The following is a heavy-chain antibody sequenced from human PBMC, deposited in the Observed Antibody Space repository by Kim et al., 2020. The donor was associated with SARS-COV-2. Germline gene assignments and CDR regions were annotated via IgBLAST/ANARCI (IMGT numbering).Heavy chain of an antibody. D-gene: IGHD6-13*01. Sequence: ASVKVSCKASGYTFTSYAMNWVRQAPGQGLEWMGWINTNTGNPTYAHGFTGRFVFSLDTSVSTAYLQISSLKAEDTAVYYCARLAYSITWYPRPFDYWGQGTLVTVSS. CDR2: INTNTGNP. V-gene: IGHV7-4-1*02. J-gene: IGHJ4*02. CDR3: ARLAYSITWYPRPFDY. CDR1: GYTFTSYA.